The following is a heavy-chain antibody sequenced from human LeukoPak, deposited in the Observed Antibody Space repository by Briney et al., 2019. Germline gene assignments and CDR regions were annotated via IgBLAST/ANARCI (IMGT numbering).Heavy chain of an antibody. V-gene: IGHV4-59*01. CDR3: ARSAYFNYYYYMDV. Sequence: SETLSLTCTVSGGPISSYYWSWIRQPPGKGLEWIGYIYYSGSTNYNPSLKSRVTISVDTSKNQFSLKLSSVTAADTAVYYCARSAYFNYYYYMDVWGKGTTVTISS. J-gene: IGHJ6*03. D-gene: IGHD2/OR15-2a*01. CDR2: IYYSGST. CDR1: GGPISSYY.